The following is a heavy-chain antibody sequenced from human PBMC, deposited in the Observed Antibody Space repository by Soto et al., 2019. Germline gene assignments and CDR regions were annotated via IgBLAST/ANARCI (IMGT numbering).Heavy chain of an antibody. J-gene: IGHJ4*02. CDR1: GFTFKNFA. V-gene: IGHV3-30*04. Sequence: VHLVESGGGVVRPGRSLRLSCAASGFTFKNFAMYWVRQAPAKGLEWVAAISYDGSNKYYADSVKGRFTVSRDNSENTLSLQMNSLTSEDSAFYFCARGMLGLRYETPDYWGQGTLVTVS. CDR3: ARGMLGLRYETPDY. D-gene: IGHD3-9*01. CDR2: ISYDGSNK.